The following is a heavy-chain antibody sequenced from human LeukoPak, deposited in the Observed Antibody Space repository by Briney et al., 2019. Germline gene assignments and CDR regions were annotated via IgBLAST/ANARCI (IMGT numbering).Heavy chain of an antibody. CDR1: GGSLSSSSYY. CDR2: IYYSGST. V-gene: IGHV4-39*01. Sequence: SETLSLTCTVSGGSLSSSSYYWGWIRQPPGKGLEWIGSIYYSGSTYYNPSLKSRVTISVDTSKNQFSLKLSSVTAADTAVYYCARQEIHSSSWEYFDYWGQGTLVTVSS. CDR3: ARQEIHSSSWEYFDY. J-gene: IGHJ4*02. D-gene: IGHD6-13*01.